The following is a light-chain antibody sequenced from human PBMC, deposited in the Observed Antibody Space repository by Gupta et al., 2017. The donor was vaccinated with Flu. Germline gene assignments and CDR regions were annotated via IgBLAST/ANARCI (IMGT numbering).Light chain of an antibody. CDR3: CSYSDSRTFV. V-gene: IGLV2-23*01. J-gene: IGLJ1*01. CDR1: SSDVGKYNL. Sequence: SITISCTGTSSDVGKYNLVSWFQQHPGKAPKLIIYEGAKRPSGVSTRFSGSKSGNTASLTISGLQAEDEGDYYCCSYSDSRTFVFGTGTKVTV. CDR2: EGA.